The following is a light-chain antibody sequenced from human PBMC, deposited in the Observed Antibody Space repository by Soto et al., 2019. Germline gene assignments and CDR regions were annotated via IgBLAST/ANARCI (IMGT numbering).Light chain of an antibody. V-gene: IGKV3-20*01. CDR2: GAS. CDR3: QQYGSSQT. CDR1: QSVSSSY. Sequence: EMVLTQSPGTLSLSPGERATLSCRASQSVSSSYLAWYQQKPGQAPRLLIYGASSMATGIPDRFSGSGSGTDFTLTISRLEPEDFAVYYCQQYGSSQTFGQGTKV. J-gene: IGKJ1*01.